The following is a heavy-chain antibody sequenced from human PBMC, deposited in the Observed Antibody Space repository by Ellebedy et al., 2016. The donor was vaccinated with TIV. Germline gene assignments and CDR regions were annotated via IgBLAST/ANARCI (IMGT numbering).Heavy chain of an antibody. Sequence: GESLKISXAASGFTFSSYAMSWVRQAPGKGLEWVSAISGSGGSTYYADSVKGRFTISRDNSKNTLYLQMNSLRAEDTAVYYCAKARGNVVVVAATENYELDYWGQGTLVTVSS. D-gene: IGHD2-15*01. J-gene: IGHJ4*02. CDR2: ISGSGGST. CDR3: AKARGNVVVVAATENYELDY. CDR1: GFTFSSYA. V-gene: IGHV3-23*01.